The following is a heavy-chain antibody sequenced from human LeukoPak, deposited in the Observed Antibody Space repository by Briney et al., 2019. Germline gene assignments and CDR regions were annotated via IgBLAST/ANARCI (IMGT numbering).Heavy chain of an antibody. V-gene: IGHV4-39*01. D-gene: IGHD1-1*01. J-gene: IGHJ5*02. CDR1: GFTFSSYE. CDR2: IYYSGST. CDR3: ARRGRDWFDP. Sequence: GSLRLSCAASGFTFSSYEMNWVRQAPGKGLEWIGSIYYSGSTYYNPSLKSRVTISVDTSKNQFSLKLSSVTAADTAVYYCARRGRDWFDPWGQGTLVTVSS.